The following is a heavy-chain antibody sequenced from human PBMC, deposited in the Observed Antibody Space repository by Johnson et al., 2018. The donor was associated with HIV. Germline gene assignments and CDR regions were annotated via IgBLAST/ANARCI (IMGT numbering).Heavy chain of an antibody. J-gene: IGHJ3*02. D-gene: IGHD6-13*01. Sequence: QVQVVESGGGVVQPGRSLRLSCAASGFTFSSYGMHWVRQAPGKGLEWVAVIWYDGSNKYYADSVKGRFTISRDNSKNTLYLQMNSLRAEDTVVYYCAKDYSSILSAFDIWGQGTMVTVSS. V-gene: IGHV3-33*06. CDR2: IWYDGSNK. CDR1: GFTFSSYG. CDR3: AKDYSSILSAFDI.